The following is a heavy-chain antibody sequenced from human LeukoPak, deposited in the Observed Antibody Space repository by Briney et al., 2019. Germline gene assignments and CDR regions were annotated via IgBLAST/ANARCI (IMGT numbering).Heavy chain of an antibody. J-gene: IGHJ4*02. D-gene: IGHD3-16*01. CDR1: GFTFSSNG. V-gene: IGHV3-64D*06. CDR2: ISNNGLRT. Sequence: GGSLRLSCSASGFTFSSNGMHLVRQAPGKGLEYVSGISNNGLRTYYADSVKGRFTISRDNSKNTLYLQMSSLTAEDAAVYYCVKDMSGRYAFDYWGQGTLVTVSS. CDR3: VKDMSGRYAFDY.